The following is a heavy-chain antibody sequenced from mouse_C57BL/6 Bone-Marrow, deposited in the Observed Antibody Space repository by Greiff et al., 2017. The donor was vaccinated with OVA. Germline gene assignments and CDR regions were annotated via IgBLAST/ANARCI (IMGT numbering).Heavy chain of an antibody. J-gene: IGHJ4*01. CDR3: AYDYDVRAMDY. CDR2: IYPGSGNT. CDR1: GYTFTDYY. D-gene: IGHD2-4*01. V-gene: IGHV1-84*01. Sequence: VQGVESGPELVKPGASVKISCKASGYTFTDYYINWVKQRPGQGLEWIGWIYPGSGNTKYNEKFKGKATLTVDTSSSTAYMQLSSLTSEDSAVYFCAYDYDVRAMDYWGQGTSVTVSS.